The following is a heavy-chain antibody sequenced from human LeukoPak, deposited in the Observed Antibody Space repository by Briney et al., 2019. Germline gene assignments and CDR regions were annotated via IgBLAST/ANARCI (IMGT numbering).Heavy chain of an antibody. CDR1: GGSISSYY. J-gene: IGHJ6*03. Sequence: PSETLSLTCTVSGGSISSYYWSWIRQPPGKGLEWIGYIYYSGSTYYNPSLKSRVTISVDTSKNQFSLKLSSVTAADTAIYYCARRGQWLDGKTYYYYYYMDVWGKGTTVTVSS. CDR2: IYYSGST. V-gene: IGHV4-59*08. CDR3: ARRGQWLDGKTYYYYYYMDV. D-gene: IGHD6-19*01.